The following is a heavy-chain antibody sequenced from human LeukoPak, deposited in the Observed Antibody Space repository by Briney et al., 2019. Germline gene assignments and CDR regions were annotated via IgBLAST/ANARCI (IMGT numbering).Heavy chain of an antibody. Sequence: ASVKVSATPAGYTFSNYLMHSVRQAPGQGLEWMGIINPSGGSTTYAQKFQGRVTMIRDTSTSTVYMELSSLRSEDTAVYNCARMEILAAFEIWGERTMVAVSS. CDR2: INPSGGST. D-gene: IGHD3-3*01. CDR1: GYTFSNYL. J-gene: IGHJ3*02. CDR3: ARMEILAAFEI. V-gene: IGHV1-46*01.